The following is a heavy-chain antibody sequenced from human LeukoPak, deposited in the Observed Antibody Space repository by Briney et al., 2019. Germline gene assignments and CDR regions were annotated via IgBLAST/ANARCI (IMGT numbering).Heavy chain of an antibody. CDR2: ISYDGSNK. CDR3: AKDLSVIIGYYYYGMDV. CDR1: GFTFSSYG. Sequence: GRSLRLSCAASGFTFSSYGMHWVRQAPGKGLEWVAVISYDGSNKYYADSVKGRFTISRDNSKNTLYLQMNSLRAEDTAVYYCAKDLSVIIGYYYYGMDVWGQGTLVTVSS. J-gene: IGHJ6*02. V-gene: IGHV3-30*18. D-gene: IGHD3-3*01.